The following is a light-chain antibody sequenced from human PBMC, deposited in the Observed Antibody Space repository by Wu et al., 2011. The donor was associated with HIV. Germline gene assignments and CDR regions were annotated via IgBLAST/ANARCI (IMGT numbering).Light chain of an antibody. CDR1: QSVSSH. J-gene: IGKJ5*01. CDR3: QHRSNWPLT. Sequence: GERVTLSCRTSQSVSSHLAWYQQKPGQAPRLLIYDASKRATGIPARISGSGSGTDFTLTISILEPEDFAVYYCQHRSNWPLTFGQGTRLEIK. V-gene: IGKV3-11*01. CDR2: DAS.